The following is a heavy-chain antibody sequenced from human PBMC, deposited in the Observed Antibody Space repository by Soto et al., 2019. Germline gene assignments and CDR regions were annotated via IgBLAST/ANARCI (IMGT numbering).Heavy chain of an antibody. CDR1: GFTVSSNY. V-gene: IGHV3-53*02. CDR2: IYSDGTT. D-gene: IGHD6-6*01. J-gene: IGHJ4*02. Sequence: EVQLVETGGGLIQPGGSLRLSCAASGFTVSSNYMNWVRQAPGKGLEWVSIIYSDGTTSYADSVKGRFTISRDNFKNKLHLQMNSLRAEDTAVYYCAIVSNWGQGTLVTVSS. CDR3: AIVSN.